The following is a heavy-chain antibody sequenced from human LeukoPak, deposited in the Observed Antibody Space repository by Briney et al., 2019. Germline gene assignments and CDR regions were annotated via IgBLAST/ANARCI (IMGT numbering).Heavy chain of an antibody. J-gene: IGHJ6*03. V-gene: IGHV4-59*01. CDR3: ARDGHYYYMNV. Sequence: SETLSLTCTVSGGSISSYYWSWIRQPPGKGLEWIGYIYYSGSTNYNPSLKSRVTISVDTSKNQFSLKLSSVTAADTAVYYCARDGHYYYMNVWGKGSTVTVSS. CDR2: IYYSGST. CDR1: GGSISSYY.